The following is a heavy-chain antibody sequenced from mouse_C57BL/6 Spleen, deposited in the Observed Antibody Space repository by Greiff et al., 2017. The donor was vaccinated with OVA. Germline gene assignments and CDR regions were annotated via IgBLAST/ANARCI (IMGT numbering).Heavy chain of an antibody. CDR1: GFSLTSYG. D-gene: IGHD1-1*01. J-gene: IGHJ4*01. CDR3: AKPLITTVVADYYAMDY. V-gene: IGHV2-3*01. Sequence: VKLMESGPGLVAPSQSLSITCTVSGFSLTSYGVSWVRQPPGKGLEWLGVIWGDGSTNYHSALISRLSISKDNSKRQVFLKLNSLQTDDTATYYCAKPLITTVVADYYAMDYWGQGTSVTVSS. CDR2: IWGDGST.